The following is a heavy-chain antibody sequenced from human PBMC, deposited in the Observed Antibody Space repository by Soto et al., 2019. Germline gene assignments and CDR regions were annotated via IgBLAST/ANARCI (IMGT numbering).Heavy chain of an antibody. CDR1: GFTFSSYG. CDR2: IWYDGSNK. D-gene: IGHD3-10*01. CDR3: ARDTGGITMVRGAYYGMDV. V-gene: IGHV3-33*01. Sequence: QVQLVESGGGVVQPGRSLRLSCAASGFTFSSYGMHWVRQAPGKGLEWVAVIWYDGSNKYYADSVKGRFTISRDNSKNTLYLQMNSLRAEDTAVYYCARDTGGITMVRGAYYGMDVWGQGTTVTVSS. J-gene: IGHJ6*02.